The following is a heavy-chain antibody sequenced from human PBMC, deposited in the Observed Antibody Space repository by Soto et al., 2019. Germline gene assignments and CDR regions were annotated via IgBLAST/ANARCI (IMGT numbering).Heavy chain of an antibody. V-gene: IGHV4-34*01. J-gene: IGHJ4*02. CDR1: GGSLSGYY. Sequence: PSETLSLTCAVYGGSLSGYYWSWIRQPPGKGLEWIGEINHSGSTNYNPSLKSRVTISVDTSKNQFSLKLSSVTAADTAVYYCARLSLLRLAKFNYGDYLHYYFDYWGQGTLVTVSS. CDR2: INHSGST. D-gene: IGHD4-17*01. CDR3: ARLSLLRLAKFNYGDYLHYYFDY.